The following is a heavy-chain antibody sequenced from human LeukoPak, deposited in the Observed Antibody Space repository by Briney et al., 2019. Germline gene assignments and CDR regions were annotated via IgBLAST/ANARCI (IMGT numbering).Heavy chain of an antibody. V-gene: IGHV1-24*01. CDR2: FDPEDGET. CDR1: GYTLTELS. D-gene: IGHD2-15*01. Sequence: ASVKVSCKVSGYTLTELSMHWVRQAPGKGLEWMGGFDPEDGETIYAQKFQGRVTMTEDTSTDTAYMELSSLRSEDTAVYYCATVGPHCSGGSCYYCGMDVWGQGTTVTVSS. CDR3: ATVGPHCSGGSCYYCGMDV. J-gene: IGHJ6*02.